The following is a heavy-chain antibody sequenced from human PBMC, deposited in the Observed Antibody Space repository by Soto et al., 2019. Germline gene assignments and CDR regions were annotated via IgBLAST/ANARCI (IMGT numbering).Heavy chain of an antibody. V-gene: IGHV3-7*01. CDR2: IKEDGSEK. CDR3: AKGLFYGGDFDS. J-gene: IGHJ4*02. CDR1: GFSFSSYW. Sequence: EVQLVESGGGLVQPGGSLRLSCGASGFSFSSYWMGWVRQAPGKGLEWVANIKEDGSEKYYVDSVKGRFTISRDHGKKSLYLQMNSLRAEDTAVYYYAKGLFYGGDFDSWGQGTLVTVSS. D-gene: IGHD4-17*01.